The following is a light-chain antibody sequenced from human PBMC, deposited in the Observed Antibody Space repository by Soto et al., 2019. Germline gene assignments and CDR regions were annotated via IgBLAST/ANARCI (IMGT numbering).Light chain of an antibody. CDR1: SSGLGAYKY. CDR2: EVS. Sequence: LTQPASVSGSPGQSITISCAGTSSGLGAYKYVSWYQQHPDKAPKLILYEVSRRPSGVSNRFSGSKSGNTASLTISGLLAEDEADYSCSSYTNTGTLVFGTGTKVTVL. J-gene: IGLJ1*01. CDR3: SSYTNTGTLV. V-gene: IGLV2-14*03.